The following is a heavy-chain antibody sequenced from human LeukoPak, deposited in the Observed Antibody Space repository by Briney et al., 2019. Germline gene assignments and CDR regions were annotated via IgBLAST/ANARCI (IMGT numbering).Heavy chain of an antibody. CDR3: ARGGLRSYYFDY. V-gene: IGHV3-74*01. J-gene: IGHJ4*02. CDR2: INSDGSST. Sequence: PGGSLRLSCAASGFTFSSYWMHWVRQAPGKGLVWVSRINSDGSSTSYADSVKGRFTISRDNAKNTLYLQMNSLRAEDTAVYYCARGGLRSYYFDYWGQGTLVTVSS. CDR1: GFTFSSYW. D-gene: IGHD5/OR15-5a*01.